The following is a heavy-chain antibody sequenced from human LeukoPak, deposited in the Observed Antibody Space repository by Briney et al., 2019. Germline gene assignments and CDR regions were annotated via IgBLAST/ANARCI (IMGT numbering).Heavy chain of an antibody. J-gene: IGHJ4*02. D-gene: IGHD1-20*01. CDR3: ARSQDLTGTYYFDY. Sequence: GASVKVSCKASGGTFSSYAISWVRQAPGQGLEWMGGIIPIFGTANYAQKFQGRVTITADESTSTAYMELSSLRSEDTAVYYCARSQDLTGTYYFDYWGQGTLVTVSS. CDR2: IIPIFGTA. CDR1: GGTFSSYA. V-gene: IGHV1-69*13.